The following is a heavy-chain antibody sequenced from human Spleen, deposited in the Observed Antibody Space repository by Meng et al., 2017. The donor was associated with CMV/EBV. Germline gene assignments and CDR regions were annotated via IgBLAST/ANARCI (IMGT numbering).Heavy chain of an antibody. J-gene: IGHJ4*02. CDR1: GYTFTGYF. D-gene: IGHD4-23*01. Sequence: ASVKVSCKASGYTFTGYFIYWVRQAPGQGLEWMGWINPNSGDTNYAQKFQGRVTMTRDTSISTAFMELSRLRSDDTAMYYCARGGNLDYRGQGTLVTVSS. V-gene: IGHV1-2*02. CDR3: ARGGNLDY. CDR2: INPNSGDT.